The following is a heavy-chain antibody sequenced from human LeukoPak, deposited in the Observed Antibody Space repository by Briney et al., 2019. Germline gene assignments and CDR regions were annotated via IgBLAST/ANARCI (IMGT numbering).Heavy chain of an antibody. Sequence: GGSLRLSCAASGFTFSSYSMNWVRQAPGKGLEWVSYISSSSSTIYYADSVKGRFTISRDNAKNSLYLQMNRLRAEDTAVYYCARDSRLHSSGYYQIYYYYYMDVWGKGTTVTVSS. CDR3: ARDSRLHSSGYYQIYYYYYMDV. CDR2: ISSSSSTI. CDR1: GFTFSSYS. D-gene: IGHD3-22*01. V-gene: IGHV3-48*04. J-gene: IGHJ6*03.